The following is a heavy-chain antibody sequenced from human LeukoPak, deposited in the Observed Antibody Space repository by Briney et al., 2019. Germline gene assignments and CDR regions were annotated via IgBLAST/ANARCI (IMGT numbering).Heavy chain of an antibody. CDR2: IKSKTDGGTT. CDR1: GFTFSNAW. CDR3: TTAPRPDIWLLNYYYMDV. J-gene: IGHJ6*03. V-gene: IGHV3-15*01. D-gene: IGHD5-18*01. Sequence: PGGSLRLSCAASGFTFSNAWMSWVRQAPGKGLEWVGRIKSKTDGGTTDYAAPVKGRFTISRDDSKNTLYLQMNSLKTEDTAVYYCTTAPRPDIWLLNYYYMDVWGKGTTVTVSS.